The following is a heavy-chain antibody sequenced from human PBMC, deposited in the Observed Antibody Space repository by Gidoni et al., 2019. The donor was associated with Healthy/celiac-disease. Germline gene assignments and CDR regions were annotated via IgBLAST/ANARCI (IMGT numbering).Heavy chain of an antibody. D-gene: IGHD3-9*01. J-gene: IGHJ6*02. CDR2: INPNSGGT. CDR3: ARDRARYDILTTTLGYYGMDV. Sequence: QVQLVQSGAEVKKPGASVKVSCKASGYTFTGYYMHWVRQAPGQGLEWMGWINPNSGGTNYAQKFQGWVTMTRDTSISTAYMELSRLRSDDTAVYYCARDRARYDILTTTLGYYGMDVWGQGTTVTVSS. V-gene: IGHV1-2*04. CDR1: GYTFTGYY.